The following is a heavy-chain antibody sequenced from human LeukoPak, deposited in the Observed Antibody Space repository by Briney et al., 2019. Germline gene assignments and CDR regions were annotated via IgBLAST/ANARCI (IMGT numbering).Heavy chain of an antibody. Sequence: GGSLRLSCAASGFTFSSYEMNWVRQAPGKGLEWVSYISSSGSTIYYADSVKGRFTISRDNAKNTLYLQMNSLRAEDTAVYYCAKDFRAVVVSNDAFDIWGQGTMVTVSS. CDR1: GFTFSSYE. CDR2: ISSSGSTI. CDR3: AKDFRAVVVSNDAFDI. J-gene: IGHJ3*02. D-gene: IGHD3-22*01. V-gene: IGHV3-48*03.